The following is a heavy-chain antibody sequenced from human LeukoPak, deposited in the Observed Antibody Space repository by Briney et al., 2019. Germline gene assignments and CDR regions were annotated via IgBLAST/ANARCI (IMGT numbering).Heavy chain of an antibody. V-gene: IGHV4-59*01. Sequence: SETLSLTCTVSGGSISSYYWSWIRQPPGKGLEWIGYIYYSGSTNYNPSLKSRVTISVDTSKNQFTLKLSSVTAADTAVYYCARQLGYCSSTSCYAKLNSGQIDYWGQGTLVTVSS. D-gene: IGHD2-2*03. CDR2: IYYSGST. J-gene: IGHJ4*02. CDR3: ARQLGYCSSTSCYAKLNSGQIDY. CDR1: GGSISSYY.